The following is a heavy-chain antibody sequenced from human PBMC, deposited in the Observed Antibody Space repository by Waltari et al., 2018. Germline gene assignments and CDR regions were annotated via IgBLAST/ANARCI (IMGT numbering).Heavy chain of an antibody. CDR3: ARESPGYRSGFDP. V-gene: IGHV4-34*01. Sequence: QVQLQQWGAGLLKPSETLSLTCAVYGGSLSGYPWSWIRQPPGKGLEWIGEINHSGRSNYNPSLKSQVTISKDTSKNQFSLKMSSVTAADTAVYYCARESPGYRSGFDPWGQGTLVTVSS. J-gene: IGHJ5*02. CDR1: GGSLSGYP. D-gene: IGHD6-19*01. CDR2: INHSGRS.